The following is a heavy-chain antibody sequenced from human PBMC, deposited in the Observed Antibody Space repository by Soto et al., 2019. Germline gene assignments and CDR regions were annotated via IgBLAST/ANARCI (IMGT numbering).Heavy chain of an antibody. J-gene: IGHJ6*02. CDR1: VFTFSSYA. V-gene: IGHV3-30-3*01. CDR2: ISYDGNQK. CDR3: TRDPPTTVSVPTDYYYYYGMDV. D-gene: IGHD4-4*01. Sequence: GGSLRLSCAASVFTFSSYAMHWVRQAPGKGLEWVAVISYDGNQKNYADSVKGRFTISRDNSKRTLYLQMNSLRGEDTAVYYCTRDPPTTVSVPTDYYYYYGMDVWGQGTTVTVSS.